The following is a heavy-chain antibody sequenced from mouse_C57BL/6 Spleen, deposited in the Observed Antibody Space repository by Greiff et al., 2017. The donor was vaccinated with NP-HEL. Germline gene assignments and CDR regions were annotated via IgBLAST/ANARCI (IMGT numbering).Heavy chain of an antibody. V-gene: IGHV1-72*01. D-gene: IGHD1-1*01. CDR2: IDPTSGGT. CDR3: AREFNYYGSSPDY. J-gene: IGHJ2*01. CDR1: GYTFTSYW. Sequence: QVQLQQPGAELVKPGASVKLSCKASGYTFTSYWMHWVKQRPGRGLEWIGRIDPTSGGTKYNEKFKSKATLTVDKPSSTAYMQLSSLTSEDSAVYYCAREFNYYGSSPDYWGQGTTRTVSS.